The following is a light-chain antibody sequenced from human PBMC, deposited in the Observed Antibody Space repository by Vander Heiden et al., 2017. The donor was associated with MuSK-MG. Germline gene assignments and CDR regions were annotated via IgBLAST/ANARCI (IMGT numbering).Light chain of an antibody. V-gene: IGLV1-36*01. CDR2: YDD. J-gene: IGLJ3*02. Sequence: QSVLTQPPSVSEAPRQRVTISCSGGRSNIGDNAVSWFQQLPGKAPKLLIYYDDLLPSGVSERFSGSKSGTSASLAISGLQSEDEADYYCAAWDDSLNGPVFSGGTKVTVL. CDR1: RSNIGDNA. CDR3: AAWDDSLNGPV.